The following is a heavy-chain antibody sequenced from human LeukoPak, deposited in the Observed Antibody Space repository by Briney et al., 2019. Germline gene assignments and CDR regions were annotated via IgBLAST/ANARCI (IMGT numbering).Heavy chain of an antibody. CDR2: INPNSGGT. V-gene: IGHV1-2*02. D-gene: IGHD2-2*02. CDR3: ARDPRYCSSTSCYSPYYYYYMDV. CDR1: GYTFTGYY. Sequence: ASVKVSCKASGYTFTGYYMHWVRQAPGQGLEWMGWINPNSGGTNYAQKFQGRVTMTRDTSISTAYMELSRLRSDDTAVYYCARDPRYCSSTSCYSPYYYYYMDVWGKGTTVTVSS. J-gene: IGHJ6*03.